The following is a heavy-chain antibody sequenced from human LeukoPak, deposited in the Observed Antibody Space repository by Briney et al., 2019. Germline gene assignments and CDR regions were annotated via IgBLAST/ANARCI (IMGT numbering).Heavy chain of an antibody. CDR1: GLTFTNYG. Sequence: PGTPLRLSCVASGLTFTNYGFHWVRQAPGKGLEWVAIIYSGGGNTKYCAESLKDRFTISRDDSKDTVYLQMNSLRVEDTAVYYCVVILVPGGVWHFDLWGRGTLVTVSS. CDR2: IYSGGGNTK. J-gene: IGHJ2*01. CDR3: VVILVPGGVWHFDL. V-gene: IGHV3-33*03. D-gene: IGHD2-2*01.